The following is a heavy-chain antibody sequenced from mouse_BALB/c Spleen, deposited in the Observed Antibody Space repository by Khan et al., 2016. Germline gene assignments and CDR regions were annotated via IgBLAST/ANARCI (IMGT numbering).Heavy chain of an antibody. CDR2: ISYSGST. V-gene: IGHV3-2*02. J-gene: IGHJ4*01. Sequence: EVKLEESGPGLVKPSQSLSLTCTVTGYSITSDYAWNWIRQFPGNSLEWMGYISYSGSTSYNPSLQSRISITRNTSKNQFFLQLNSVTSEDTATYYCARSDYGDKDAMDYWGQGTSVTVSS. CDR1: GYSITSDYA. D-gene: IGHD1-1*01. CDR3: ARSDYGDKDAMDY.